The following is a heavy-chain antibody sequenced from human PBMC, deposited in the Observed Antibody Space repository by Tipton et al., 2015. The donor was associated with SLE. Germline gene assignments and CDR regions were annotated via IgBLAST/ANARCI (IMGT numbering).Heavy chain of an antibody. CDR1: GFTSSSYW. CDR2: IKPDGSEG. J-gene: IGHJ3*02. CDR3: ARGDFVGAAFVDAFDI. D-gene: IGHD1-26*01. V-gene: IGHV3-7*01. Sequence: SMRLSCAASGFTSSSYWMSWVRQAPGKGLEWVANIKPDGSEGFYVESVKGRITISRDNAQDSLYLQMNSLRAEDTAVYYCARGDFVGAAFVDAFDIWGQGTVVTVSS.